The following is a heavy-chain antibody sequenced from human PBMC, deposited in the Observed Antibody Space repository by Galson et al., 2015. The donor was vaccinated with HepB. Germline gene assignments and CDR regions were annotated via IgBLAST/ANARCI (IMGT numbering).Heavy chain of an antibody. CDR2: IYSGGST. CDR3: ARLKGGELALDY. J-gene: IGHJ4*02. CDR1: GFTVSSNY. D-gene: IGHD3-16*01. Sequence: SLRLSCAASGFTVSSNYMSWVRQAPGKGLEWVSVIYSGGSTYYADSVKGRFTISRHNFKNTLYLQMNSLRAEDTAVYYCARLKGGELALDYWGQGTLVTVSS. V-gene: IGHV3-53*04.